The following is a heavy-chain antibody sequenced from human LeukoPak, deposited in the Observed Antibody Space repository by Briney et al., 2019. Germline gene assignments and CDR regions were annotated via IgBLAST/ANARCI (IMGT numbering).Heavy chain of an antibody. J-gene: IGHJ4*02. V-gene: IGHV4-38-2*02. CDR3: ARPLGQYSTSSGLVV. D-gene: IGHD6-6*01. CDR2: VFHSGST. Sequence: SETLSLTCTVSGYSISSGYYWDWIRQPPGKGLEWIGSVFHSGSTYYNPSLKSRVTISVGTSKNQFSLKLASVTAADTAVCYCARPLGQYSTSSGLVVWGQGTLVTVSS. CDR1: GYSISSGYY.